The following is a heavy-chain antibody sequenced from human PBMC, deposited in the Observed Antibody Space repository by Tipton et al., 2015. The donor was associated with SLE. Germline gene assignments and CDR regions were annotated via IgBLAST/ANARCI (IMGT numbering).Heavy chain of an antibody. D-gene: IGHD5-24*01. CDR3: AREQWLQSAPFDY. CDR1: GGSISSGSYP. CDR2: IYASGST. Sequence: TLSLTCTVSGGSISSGSYPWSWIRKPAGKGLEWIGYIYASGSTHYNPSLKSRVTMSVDTSKNHFSLNLTSVTAADTAVYYCAREQWLQSAPFDYWGQGTLVTVSS. J-gene: IGHJ4*02. V-gene: IGHV4-61*10.